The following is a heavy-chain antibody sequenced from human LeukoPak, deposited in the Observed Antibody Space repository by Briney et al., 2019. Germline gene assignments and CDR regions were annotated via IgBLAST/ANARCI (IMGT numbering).Heavy chain of an antibody. D-gene: IGHD1-7*01. CDR2: INGDGRMT. CDR1: GFSFSAYW. CDR3: AREGSTGTTSYYYYYMDV. J-gene: IGHJ6*03. Sequence: GGSLRLSCAASGFSFSAYWMYWVRQTPGKGPVWVSRINGDGRMTDYADSVKGRFTISRDNAKNTMYLQMSSLRAEDTAVYYCAREGSTGTTSYYYYYMDVWGKGTTVTVSS. V-gene: IGHV3-74*01.